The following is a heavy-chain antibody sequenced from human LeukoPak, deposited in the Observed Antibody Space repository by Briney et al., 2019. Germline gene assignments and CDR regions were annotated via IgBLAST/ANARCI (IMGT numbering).Heavy chain of an antibody. CDR2: IIPIFGTA. J-gene: IGHJ4*02. D-gene: IGHD3-22*01. Sequence: SVKVSCTASGGTFSSYAISWVRQAPGQGLEWMGGIIPIFGTANYAQKFQGRVTITADESTSTAYMELSSLRSEDTAVYYCARDGEYYDSSGSYFDYWGQGTAVTVSS. CDR1: GGTFSSYA. V-gene: IGHV1-69*13. CDR3: ARDGEYYDSSGSYFDY.